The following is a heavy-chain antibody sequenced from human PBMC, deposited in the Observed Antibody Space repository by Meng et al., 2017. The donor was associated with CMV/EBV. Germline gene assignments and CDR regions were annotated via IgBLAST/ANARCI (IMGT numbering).Heavy chain of an antibody. V-gene: IGHV3-30*04. CDR1: GFTLSSYA. CDR3: ARDGGIAARMDV. Sequence: CADSGFTLSSYAMHWVRQAPGKGLEWVAVISYDGSNKYYADSVKGRFTISRDNSKNTLYLQMNSLRAEDTAVYYCARDGGIAARMDVWGQGTTVTVSS. D-gene: IGHD6-6*01. CDR2: ISYDGSNK. J-gene: IGHJ6*02.